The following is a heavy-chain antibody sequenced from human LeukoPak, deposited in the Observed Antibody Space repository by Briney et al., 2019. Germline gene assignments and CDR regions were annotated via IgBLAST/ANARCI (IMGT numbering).Heavy chain of an antibody. J-gene: IGHJ4*02. CDR1: GFTFSDYY. V-gene: IGHV3-11*01. D-gene: IGHD3-22*01. CDR2: ISSSGSTI. CDR3: ARDSYGYYDSSGKYYFDY. Sequence: GGSLRLSCAASGFTFSDYYMRWIRQVPGKWLEWVSYISSSGSTIYYADSVKGRFTISRDNAKNSLYLQMNSLRAEDTAVYYCARDSYGYYDSSGKYYFDYWGQGTLVTVSS.